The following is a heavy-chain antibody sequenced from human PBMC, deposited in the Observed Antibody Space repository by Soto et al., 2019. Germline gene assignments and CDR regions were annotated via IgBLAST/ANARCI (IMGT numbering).Heavy chain of an antibody. CDR3: TTDREIVVVIGSDYYYGMDL. V-gene: IGHV3-15*01. CDR1: GFTFSNAW. D-gene: IGHD3-22*01. CDR2: IKSKTDGGTT. J-gene: IGHJ6*02. Sequence: GSLRLSCAASGFTFSNAWMSWVRQAPGKGLEWVGRIKSKTDGGTTDYAAPVKGRFTISRDDSKNTLYLQMNSLKTEDTAVYYCTTDREIVVVIGSDYYYGMDLWGQGTTVTVSS.